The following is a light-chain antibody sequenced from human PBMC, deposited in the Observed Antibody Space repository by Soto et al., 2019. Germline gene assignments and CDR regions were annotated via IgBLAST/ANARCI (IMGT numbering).Light chain of an antibody. CDR3: QQYGSSPWT. J-gene: IGKJ1*01. CDR1: QSVSSSY. CDR2: GAS. V-gene: IGKV3-20*01. Sequence: EIVLTQSPGTLSLSPGERATLSCRASQSVSSSYLAWYQQKPGQAPRLLIYGASSRATGIPDRFSGSGSGTDFTLTISRLEPEYFAVYYRQQYGSSPWTFGQATKV.